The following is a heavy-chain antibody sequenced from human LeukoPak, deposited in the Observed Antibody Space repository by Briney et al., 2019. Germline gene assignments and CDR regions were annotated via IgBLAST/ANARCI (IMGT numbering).Heavy chain of an antibody. D-gene: IGHD3-16*01. Sequence: SETLSLTCTVSGGSISSGGYYWSWIRQHPGKGLEWIGYIYYSGSTYYNPSLKSRVTISVDTSKNQFSLKLSSVTAADTAVYYCARDRRTMRYPARGDGGMDVWGQGTTVTVSS. J-gene: IGHJ6*02. CDR1: GGSISSGGYY. CDR3: ARDRRTMRYPARGDGGMDV. CDR2: IYYSGST. V-gene: IGHV4-31*03.